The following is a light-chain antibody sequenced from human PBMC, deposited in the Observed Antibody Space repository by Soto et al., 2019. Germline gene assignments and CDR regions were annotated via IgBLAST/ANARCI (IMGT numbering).Light chain of an antibody. J-gene: IGLJ1*01. Sequence: QSVLAQPDSVSGSPGQSITIYCTGTSXDVGSGSHNLVSWYQQRPGKVPKLMIYEGSKRPSGVSNRFSGSKSGYTASLTISGLQAEDEADYFCCSYAGSFTYVFGTGTKVTVL. CDR3: CSYAGSFTYV. V-gene: IGLV2-23*01. CDR2: EGS. CDR1: SXDVGSGSHNL.